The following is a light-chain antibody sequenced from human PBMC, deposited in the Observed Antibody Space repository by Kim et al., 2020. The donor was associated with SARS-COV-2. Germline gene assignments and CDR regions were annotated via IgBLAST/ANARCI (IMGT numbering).Light chain of an antibody. V-gene: IGLV3-25*03. CDR2: KDN. CDR1: ALTKQY. CDR3: QSADSSGTYLV. J-gene: IGLJ3*02. Sequence: SYELTQSPSVSVSPGQTARITCSGDALTKQYAYWYQQKPGQAPVVVIYKDNERPSGIPERFSGSSSGTTVTLTISGVQAEDEADYHCQSADSSGTYLVFGGGTQLTVL.